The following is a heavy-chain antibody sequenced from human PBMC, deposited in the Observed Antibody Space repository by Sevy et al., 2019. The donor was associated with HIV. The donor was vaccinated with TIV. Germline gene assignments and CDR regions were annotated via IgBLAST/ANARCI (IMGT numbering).Heavy chain of an antibody. Sequence: GGSLRLSCAASGFTFDDYAMHWVRQAPGKGLEWVSGISWNSGSIGYADSVKGRFTISRDNAKNSLYLQMNSLRAEDTALYYCAKSGVVVTTNGMDVWGQGTTVTVSS. CDR1: GFTFDDYA. CDR2: ISWNSGSI. V-gene: IGHV3-9*01. J-gene: IGHJ6*02. D-gene: IGHD3-22*01. CDR3: AKSGVVVTTNGMDV.